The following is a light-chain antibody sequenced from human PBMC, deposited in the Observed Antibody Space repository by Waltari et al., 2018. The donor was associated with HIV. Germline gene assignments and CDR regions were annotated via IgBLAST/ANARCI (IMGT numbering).Light chain of an antibody. Sequence: DIVLTQAPLSSPVTLGQPASISCNSSESLIHVNLNTYLNWIHQSPGQPPRLLLFGISKRSSGVPDRFSGSGAGTHFTLRISRVEPEDVGLYYCMQATRFPRTFGRGTKLEIK. CDR2: GIS. CDR1: ESLIHVNLNTY. CDR3: MQATRFPRT. V-gene: IGKV2-24*01. J-gene: IGKJ2*01.